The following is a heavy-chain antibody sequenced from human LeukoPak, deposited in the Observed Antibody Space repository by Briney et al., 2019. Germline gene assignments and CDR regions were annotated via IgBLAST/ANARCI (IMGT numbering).Heavy chain of an antibody. CDR1: GYTFTSYD. J-gene: IGHJ4*02. D-gene: IGHD6-6*01. CDR3: ARDPHPYSSSSGCFAY. V-gene: IGHV1-18*01. CDR2: ISAYNGNT. Sequence: ASVKVSFKASGYTFTSYDINWVRQAPGQGLEWMGWISAYNGNTNYAQQLQGRVTLTTDTSTSTAYMELRSLRSDDTAVYYCARDPHPYSSSSGCFAYWGQGTLVTVSS.